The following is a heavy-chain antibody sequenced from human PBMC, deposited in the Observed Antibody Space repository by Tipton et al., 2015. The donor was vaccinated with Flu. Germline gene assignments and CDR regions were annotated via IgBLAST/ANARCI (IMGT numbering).Heavy chain of an antibody. CDR3: ARDLGRSSSPDY. V-gene: IGHV3-7*01. CDR1: GFTFNTYW. J-gene: IGHJ4*02. CDR2: IKQGGSEK. D-gene: IGHD6-6*01. Sequence: GSLRLSCAASGFTFNTYWMSWVRQAPGKGLEWVANIKQGGSEKYYVDSVRGRFTISRDNAKSTLYLQMNSLRAEDTAVYYCARDLGRSSSPDYWGQGTLLTVSS.